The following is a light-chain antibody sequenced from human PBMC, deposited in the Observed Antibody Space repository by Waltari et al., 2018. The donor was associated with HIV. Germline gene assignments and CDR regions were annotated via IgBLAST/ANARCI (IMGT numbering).Light chain of an antibody. V-gene: IGLV2-23*02. CDR3: CSYAGSSTWV. CDR2: EVS. J-gene: IGLJ2*01. CDR1: SSAGGSYNL. Sequence: QSALTQPAPVSGSPGQSLTIPCPGTSSAGGSYNLLSWYQQHPGKAPKLMIYEVSKRPSGVSNRFSGSKSGNTASLTISGLQAEDEADYYCCSYAGSSTWVFGGGTKLTVL.